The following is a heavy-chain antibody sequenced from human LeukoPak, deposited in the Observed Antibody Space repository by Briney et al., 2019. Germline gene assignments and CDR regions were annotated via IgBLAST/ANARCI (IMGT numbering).Heavy chain of an antibody. J-gene: IGHJ4*02. V-gene: IGHV3-23*01. CDR3: ANDLDYGDSSPFDY. Sequence: GGSLRLSCAASGFTFSSYAMSWVRQAPGKGLEWVSAISGSGGSTYYADSVKGRFTISRDNSKNTLYLQMNSLRAEDTAVYYCANDLDYGDSSPFDYWGQGTLVTVSS. D-gene: IGHD4-17*01. CDR1: GFTFSSYA. CDR2: ISGSGGST.